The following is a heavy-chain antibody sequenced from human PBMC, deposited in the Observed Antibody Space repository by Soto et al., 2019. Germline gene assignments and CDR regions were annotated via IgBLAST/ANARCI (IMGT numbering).Heavy chain of an antibody. Sequence: PSETLSLTCAVYGGSFSGYYWSWIRQPPGKGLEWIGEINHSGSTNYNPSLKSRVTISVDTSKNQFSLKLSSVTAADTAVYYCARDRGIWNYLDNWFDPWGQGTLVTVSS. CDR3: ARDRGIWNYLDNWFDP. CDR1: GGSFSGYY. D-gene: IGHD1-7*01. CDR2: INHSGST. V-gene: IGHV4-34*01. J-gene: IGHJ5*02.